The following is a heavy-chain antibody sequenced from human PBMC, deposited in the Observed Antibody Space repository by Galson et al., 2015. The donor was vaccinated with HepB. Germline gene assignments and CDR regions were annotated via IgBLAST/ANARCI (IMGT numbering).Heavy chain of an antibody. V-gene: IGHV5-51*03. J-gene: IGHJ4*02. D-gene: IGHD2/OR15-2a*01. CDR2: IYPDDSDT. CDR1: GSNFDDFW. Sequence: QSGAEVKKPGESLKISCEVIGSNFDDFWIAWVRQMPGKGLEWMGIIYPDDSDTRYSPSFQGQVTISVDKSIATAYLQWDSLKASATAIYYCARPALERTILYYFDFWGQGTQVIVSA. CDR3: ARPALERTILYYFDF.